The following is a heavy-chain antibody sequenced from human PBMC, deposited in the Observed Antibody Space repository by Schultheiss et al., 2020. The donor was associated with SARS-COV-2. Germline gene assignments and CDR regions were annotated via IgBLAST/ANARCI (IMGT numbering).Heavy chain of an antibody. J-gene: IGHJ4*02. CDR1: GFTFSSYE. Sequence: GGSLRLSCAASGFTFSSYEMNWVRQAPGKGLEWVSYISSSSSYTNYADSVKGRFTISRDNSKNTLDLQMNSLRAEDTAVYYCARDYSWRELRDWGQGTLVTVSS. CDR2: ISSSSSYT. D-gene: IGHD1-26*01. CDR3: ARDYSWRELRD. V-gene: IGHV3-21*05.